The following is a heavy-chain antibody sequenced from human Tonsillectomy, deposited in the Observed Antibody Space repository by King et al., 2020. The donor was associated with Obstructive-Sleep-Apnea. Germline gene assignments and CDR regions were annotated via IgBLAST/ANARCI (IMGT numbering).Heavy chain of an antibody. V-gene: IGHV3-48*01. CDR1: GFTFSTFS. D-gene: IGHD1-1*01. CDR2: IGGSGDSK. Sequence: VQLVESGGGLAQAGVSLRLSCAASGFTFSTFSMNCYRQAPGEGLEWVSYIGGSGDSKYYADSVKGRFTTARDNAKNSLYLDIDGLTAEDTAVYYCARDAAWSFDNW. CDR3: ARDAAWSFDN. J-gene: IGHJ3*02.